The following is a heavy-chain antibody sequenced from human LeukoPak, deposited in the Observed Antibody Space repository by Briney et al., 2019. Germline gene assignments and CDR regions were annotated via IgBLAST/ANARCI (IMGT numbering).Heavy chain of an antibody. Sequence: GAPLQISGQGSGSLFTSYWIGGVRPLPGKGLGGLGIIYTGDSDTRYSPAFQGQVTISANNSISTAYLQWSSLKASDTARDYGARLGGSYRVFDYWGQGTLVTVSS. CDR1: GSLFTSYW. V-gene: IGHV5-51*01. D-gene: IGHD1-26*01. CDR3: ARLGGSYRVFDY. CDR2: IYTGDSDT. J-gene: IGHJ4*02.